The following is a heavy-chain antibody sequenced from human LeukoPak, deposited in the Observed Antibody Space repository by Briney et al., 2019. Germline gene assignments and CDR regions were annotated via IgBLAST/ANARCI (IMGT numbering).Heavy chain of an antibody. CDR2: ISGSGGGT. CDR3: AKTVVRGVIKYYFDY. D-gene: IGHD3-10*01. CDR1: GFTFSSYA. Sequence: GGSLRLSCAASGFTFSSYAMSWVRQAPWKGLAWVSAISGSGGGTYYADSVNGRFTISIDNSKNTLYLQMNSLRAEDTAVYYCAKTVVRGVIKYYFDYWGQGTLVTVSS. J-gene: IGHJ4*02. V-gene: IGHV3-23*01.